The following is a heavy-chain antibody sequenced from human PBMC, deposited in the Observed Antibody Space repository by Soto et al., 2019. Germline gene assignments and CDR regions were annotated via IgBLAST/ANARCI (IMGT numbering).Heavy chain of an antibody. J-gene: IGHJ3*02. D-gene: IGHD3-10*01. V-gene: IGHV4-4*02. CDR3: ASKFGELLADAFDI. CDR1: NASISSRKW. CDR2: IYHSGSI. Sequence: QVQLQESGPGLVKPSGTLSLTCTVSNASISSRKWWTWVRQTPGKGLEWIGEIYHSGSINHNPSLKRRVTMSLDKSKNPSSLKMTSVTAADTAVYYCASKFGELLADAFDIWGQGTVVTVSS.